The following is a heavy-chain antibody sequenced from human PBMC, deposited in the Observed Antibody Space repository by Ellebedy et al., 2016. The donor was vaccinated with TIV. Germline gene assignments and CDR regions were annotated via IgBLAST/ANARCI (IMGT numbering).Heavy chain of an antibody. D-gene: IGHD3-22*01. CDR1: GGSISPYY. J-gene: IGHJ6*02. CDR3: ARGKYSSGYYYYYYGMDV. V-gene: IGHV4-59*01. Sequence: MPGGSLRLSCTVSGGSISPYYWSWIRQPPGKGLEWIGYISYSGSTNYNPSLKSRVTISVDTSKNQFSLKLSSVTAADTAVYYCARGKYSSGYYYYYYGMDVWGQGTTVTVSS. CDR2: ISYSGST.